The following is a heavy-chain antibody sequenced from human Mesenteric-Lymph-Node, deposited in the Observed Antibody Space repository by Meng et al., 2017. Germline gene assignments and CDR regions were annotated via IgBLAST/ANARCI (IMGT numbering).Heavy chain of an antibody. CDR2: ISSSGRTT. CDR3: AADLGGWAFHY. D-gene: IGHD3-10*01. Sequence: GESLKISCAASGFTFSNAWMSWVRQAPGKGLEWVSYISSSGRTTYYADSVKGRFTISRDNARNSLYLQMDTLRDEDTALYYCAADLGGWAFHYWGQGTLVTVSS. J-gene: IGHJ4*02. CDR1: GFTFSNAW. V-gene: IGHV3-11*01.